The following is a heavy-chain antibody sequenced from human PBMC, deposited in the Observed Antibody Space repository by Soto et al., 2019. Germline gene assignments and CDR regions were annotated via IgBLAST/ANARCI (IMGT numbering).Heavy chain of an antibody. CDR2: IYYSGST. J-gene: IGHJ4*02. Sequence: SETLSLTCTVSGGSISSGGYYWSWIRQHPGKGLEWIGYIYYSGSTYYNPSLKSRVTISVDTSKNQFSLKLSSVTAADTAVYYCARVNVVVPAPIFRYHFDYWGQGTLVTVSS. CDR3: ARVNVVVPAPIFRYHFDY. CDR1: GGSISSGGYY. D-gene: IGHD2-2*01. V-gene: IGHV4-31*03.